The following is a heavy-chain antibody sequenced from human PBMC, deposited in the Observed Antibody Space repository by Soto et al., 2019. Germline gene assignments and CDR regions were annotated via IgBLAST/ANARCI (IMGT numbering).Heavy chain of an antibody. CDR3: ARDGRLYSSSSVDYYYGMDV. J-gene: IGHJ6*02. D-gene: IGHD6-6*01. CDR2: ISSSSSYT. Sequence: PGGSLRLSCAASGFTSSDYYMSWIRQAPGKGLEWVSYISSSSSYTNYADSVKGRFTISRDNAKNSLYLQMNSLRAEDTAVYYCARDGRLYSSSSVDYYYGMDVWGQGTTVTVSS. CDR1: GFTSSDYY. V-gene: IGHV3-11*06.